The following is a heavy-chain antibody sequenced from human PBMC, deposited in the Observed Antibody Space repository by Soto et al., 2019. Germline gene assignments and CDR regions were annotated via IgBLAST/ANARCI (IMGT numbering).Heavy chain of an antibody. D-gene: IGHD3-22*01. CDR1: GYSFTSYW. CDR2: IYPGDSDT. J-gene: IGHJ3*02. Sequence: GESLKISCKGSGYSFTSYWIGWVRQMLGKGLEWMGIIYPGDSDTRYSPSFQGQVTISADKSISTAYLQWSSLKASDTAMYYCARTAWYYYDSPGYYWGAFDIWGQGTMVTVSS. V-gene: IGHV5-51*01. CDR3: ARTAWYYYDSPGYYWGAFDI.